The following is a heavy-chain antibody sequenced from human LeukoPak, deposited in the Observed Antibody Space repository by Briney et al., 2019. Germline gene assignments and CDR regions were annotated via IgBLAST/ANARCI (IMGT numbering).Heavy chain of an antibody. J-gene: IGHJ4*02. Sequence: ASVKVSCKVSVYTLTELSMHWVRQAPGKGLEWMGGFDPEDGETIYAQKFQGRVTMTEDTSTDTAYMDLNSLRSEDTAVYYCATNLATVVTPAYYWGQGTLVTVSS. CDR2: FDPEDGET. V-gene: IGHV1-24*01. CDR1: VYTLTELS. D-gene: IGHD4-23*01. CDR3: ATNLATVVTPAYY.